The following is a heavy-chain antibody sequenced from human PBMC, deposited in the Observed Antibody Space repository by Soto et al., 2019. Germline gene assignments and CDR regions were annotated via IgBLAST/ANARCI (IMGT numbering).Heavy chain of an antibody. CDR3: ARDREPHYYDSSGYYYHY. CDR2: ISAYNGNT. Sequence: QVQLVQSGAEVKKPGASVKVSCKASGYTFTSYGISWVRQAPGQGLEWMGWISAYNGNTSYAQKLQGRVTMTTDTSTSTAYMELRSLRSDDTAVYYCARDREPHYYDSSGYYYHYWGQGTLVTVSS. CDR1: GYTFTSYG. D-gene: IGHD3-22*01. J-gene: IGHJ4*02. V-gene: IGHV1-18*04.